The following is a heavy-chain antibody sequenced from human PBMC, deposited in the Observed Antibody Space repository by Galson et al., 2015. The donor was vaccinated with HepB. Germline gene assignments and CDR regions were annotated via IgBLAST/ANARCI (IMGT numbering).Heavy chain of an antibody. Sequence: SLRLSCAASGFTFSDYYMSWIRQAPGKGLEWVSYISSSSSYTNYADSVKGRFTISRDNAKNSLYLQMNSLRAEDTAVYYCARVEHERGYSYGWENYGMDVWGQGTTVTVSS. CDR1: GFTFSDYY. J-gene: IGHJ6*02. CDR3: ARVEHERGYSYGWENYGMDV. V-gene: IGHV3-11*06. CDR2: ISSSSSYT. D-gene: IGHD5-18*01.